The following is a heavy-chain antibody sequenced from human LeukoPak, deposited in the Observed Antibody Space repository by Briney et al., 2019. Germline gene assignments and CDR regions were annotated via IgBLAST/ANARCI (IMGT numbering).Heavy chain of an antibody. J-gene: IGHJ4*02. CDR1: GGSFSGYY. D-gene: IGHD5-12*01. CDR3: ARGPLRREDY. V-gene: IGHV4-34*01. CDR2: INRSGST. Sequence: SETLSLTCAVYGGSFSGYYWSWIRQPPGKGLEWIGEINRSGSTNYNPSLKSRVTISVDTSKNQFSLKLSSVTAADTAVYYCARGPLRREDYWGQGTLVTVSS.